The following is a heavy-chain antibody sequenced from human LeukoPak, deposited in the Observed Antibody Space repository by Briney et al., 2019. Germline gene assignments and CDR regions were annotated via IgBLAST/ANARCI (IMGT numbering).Heavy chain of an antibody. CDR2: ISSSSSYI. Sequence: GGSLRPSCAASGFTFSSYSMNWVRQAPGKGLEWVSSISSSSSYIYYADSVKGRFTISRDNAKNSLYLQMNSLRAEDTAVYYCATPIPYYDFWSGSDYWGQGTLVTVSS. CDR3: ATPIPYYDFWSGSDY. D-gene: IGHD3-3*01. CDR1: GFTFSSYS. J-gene: IGHJ4*02. V-gene: IGHV3-21*01.